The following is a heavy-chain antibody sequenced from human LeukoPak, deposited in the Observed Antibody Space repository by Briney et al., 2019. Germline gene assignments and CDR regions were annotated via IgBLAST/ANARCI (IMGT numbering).Heavy chain of an antibody. J-gene: IGHJ4*02. D-gene: IGHD3-10*01. Sequence: GGSLRLSCAASGFTVSSNYMNWVRQAPGKGLEWVSVIYSGGSTYYADSVKGRFTISRDNSKNTLYLQMNSLRAEDTAVYYCVRGGTMVREPPDYWGQGTLVTVSS. CDR1: GFTVSSNY. V-gene: IGHV3-66*01. CDR3: VRGGTMVREPPDY. CDR2: IYSGGST.